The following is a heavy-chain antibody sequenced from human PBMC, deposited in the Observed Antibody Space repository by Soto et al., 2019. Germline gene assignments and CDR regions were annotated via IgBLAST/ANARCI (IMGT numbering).Heavy chain of an antibody. CDR1: GFTFSDRY. J-gene: IGHJ4*02. CDR3: VRGYRGLDY. CDR2: SRNKANSYTT. D-gene: IGHD5-12*01. Sequence: EVQLVESGGGLVPPGGSLRLSCEVSGFTFSDRYMDWVRQAPGRGLEWVGRSRNKANSYTTEYATSVKGRFTVSRDDSKNLCVLQRNSLKTEDKAVYYCVRGYRGLDYWGQGALVTVSS. V-gene: IGHV3-72*01.